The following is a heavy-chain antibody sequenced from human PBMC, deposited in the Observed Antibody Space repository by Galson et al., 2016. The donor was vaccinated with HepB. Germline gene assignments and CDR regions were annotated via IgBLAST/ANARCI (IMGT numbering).Heavy chain of an antibody. CDR3: AKDRRTTTWYEYYFDY. V-gene: IGHV3-23*01. D-gene: IGHD6-13*01. Sequence: SLRLSCAASGFTFSTYAMSWVRQAPGKGLEWVSGISGRSDHIHHADSVKGRFTISRDNSKNTLYLQMNSLRAEDTAAYYCAKDRRTTTWYEYYFDYWGQGTLVTVSS. CDR1: GFTFSTYA. J-gene: IGHJ4*02. CDR2: ISGRSDHI.